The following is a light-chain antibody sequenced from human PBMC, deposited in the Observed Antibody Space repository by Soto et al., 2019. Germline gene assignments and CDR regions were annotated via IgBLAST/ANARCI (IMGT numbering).Light chain of an antibody. V-gene: IGLV2-14*03. CDR2: DVS. J-gene: IGLJ1*01. CDR3: SSYTSTSTLYV. CDR1: SSDIGGYNY. Sequence: QSALTQPASVSGSPGQSITISCTGTSSDIGGYNYVSWYQQLPGKVPKLIIYDVSNRPSGVSDRFSGSKSGNAASLTISGPQAEDEADYYCSSYTSTSTLYVFGTGTKLTVL.